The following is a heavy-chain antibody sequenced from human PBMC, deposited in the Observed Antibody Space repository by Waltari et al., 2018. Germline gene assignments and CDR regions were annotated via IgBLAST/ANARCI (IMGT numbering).Heavy chain of an antibody. V-gene: IGHV4-61*02. CDR3: ARASGSYYVAYYFDY. CDR1: GGSISSGSYY. Sequence: QVQLQESGPGLVKPSQTLSLTCTVSGGSISSGSYYWSWIRQPAGKGLEWIGRIYTSGSTNSNPSLKSRVTISVDTSKNQFSLKLSSVTAADTAVYYCARASGSYYVAYYFDYWGQGTLVTVSS. CDR2: IYTSGST. D-gene: IGHD1-26*01. J-gene: IGHJ4*02.